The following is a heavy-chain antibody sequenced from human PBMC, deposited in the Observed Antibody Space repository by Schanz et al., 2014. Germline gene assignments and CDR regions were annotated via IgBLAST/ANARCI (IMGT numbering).Heavy chain of an antibody. CDR1: GFTLSSYA. V-gene: IGHV3-23*04. J-gene: IGHJ4*02. Sequence: DVQLAESGGGLVQPGGSLRLSCAASGFTLSSYALSWVRQSPGKGLEWVSAINTADTTYYADSVKGRFTVSRDSSDNTLFLQMNSLRAEDTAVYYCAKVREWWPYYFDYWGQGTLVTVSS. CDR3: AKVREWWPYYFDY. CDR2: INTADTT. D-gene: IGHD2-15*01.